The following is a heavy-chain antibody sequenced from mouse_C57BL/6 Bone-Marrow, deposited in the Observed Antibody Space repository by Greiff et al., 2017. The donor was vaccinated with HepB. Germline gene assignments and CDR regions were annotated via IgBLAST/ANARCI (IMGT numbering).Heavy chain of an antibody. V-gene: IGHV5-4*01. Sequence: EVQVVESGGGLVKPGGSLKLSCAASGFTFSSYAMSWVRQTPEKRLEWVATISDGGSYTYYPDNVKGRFTISRDNAKNNLYLQMSHLKSEDTAMYYCARAIYYYGSEGLWDYWGQGTSVTVSS. CDR3: ARAIYYYGSEGLWDY. CDR1: GFTFSSYA. J-gene: IGHJ4*01. CDR2: ISDGGSYT. D-gene: IGHD1-1*01.